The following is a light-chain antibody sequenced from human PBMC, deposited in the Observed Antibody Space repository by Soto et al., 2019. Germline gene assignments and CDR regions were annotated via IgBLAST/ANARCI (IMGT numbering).Light chain of an antibody. CDR3: QSYGDSLSGHV. CDR2: GNS. J-gene: IGLJ1*01. V-gene: IGLV1-40*01. CDR1: NSNIEAGYG. Sequence: QSVLTQPPSVSAAPGQRVTISCTGCNSNIEAGYGVHWYPQRPGTAAKRFIYGNSHRPSGVPDRFSGFKSGTSASLTITELQAEDEADYYCQSYGDSLSGHVFGTETKVTVL.